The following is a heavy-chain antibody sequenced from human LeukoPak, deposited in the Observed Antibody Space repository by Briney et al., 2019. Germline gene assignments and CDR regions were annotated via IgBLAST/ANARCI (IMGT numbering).Heavy chain of an antibody. CDR1: GFTFSTYW. CDR3: ARELVVRAGDYFDY. D-gene: IGHD2-2*01. J-gene: IGHJ4*02. CDR2: INGDGSST. V-gene: IGHV3-74*01. Sequence: TGGSLRLSCAASGFTFSTYWMHWVRQVPGKGLVWVARINGDGSSTRYADSVKGRFTISRDNAKNTLYLQMNSLRAEDTAVYSCARELVVRAGDYFDYWGQGTLVTVSS.